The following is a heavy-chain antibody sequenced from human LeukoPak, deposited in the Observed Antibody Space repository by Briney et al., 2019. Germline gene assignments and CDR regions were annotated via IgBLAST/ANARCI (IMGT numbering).Heavy chain of an antibody. CDR3: AGTIGSYSSSCYGGN. J-gene: IGHJ4*02. D-gene: IGHD6-13*01. Sequence: VKVSCKSSGYTFTSYGFSWVRPPPGQGLEWMGWISVYNGNTNYAQKLQGRVSMTTDTCTSTAYMELRSVRSDDTDVYDCAGTIGSYSSSCYGGNWGQGTLVTVSS. CDR2: ISVYNGNT. CDR1: GYTFTSYG. V-gene: IGHV1-18*01.